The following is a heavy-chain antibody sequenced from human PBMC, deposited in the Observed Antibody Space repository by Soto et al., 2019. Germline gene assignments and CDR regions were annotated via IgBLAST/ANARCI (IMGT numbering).Heavy chain of an antibody. Sequence: GGSLRLSCAASGFTFINYAMNWVRQAPGKGLEWVSGISGSGGTTYYADSVKGRFTISRDNSKNTLFLQMNSLRAEDTALYYCAREREERFWSRQAQRFYDYYYMDVWGKGTTVTVSS. V-gene: IGHV3-23*01. J-gene: IGHJ6*03. CDR1: GFTFINYA. CDR3: AREREERFWSRQAQRFYDYYYMDV. D-gene: IGHD3-3*01. CDR2: ISGSGGTT.